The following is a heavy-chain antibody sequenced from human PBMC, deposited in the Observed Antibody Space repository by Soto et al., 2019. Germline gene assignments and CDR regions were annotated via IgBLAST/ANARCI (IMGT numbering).Heavy chain of an antibody. CDR3: ARDYGYCTNGVCFYYFDY. CDR2: ISAYNGNT. J-gene: IGHJ4*02. CDR1: GYTFTSYG. V-gene: IGHV1-18*04. D-gene: IGHD2-8*01. Sequence: ASVKVSCKASGYTFTSYGISWVRQAPGQGLEWMGWISAYNGNTNYAQKLQGRVTMTTDTSTSTAYMELRSLRSVDTAVYYCARDYGYCTNGVCFYYFDYWGQGTLVTVSS.